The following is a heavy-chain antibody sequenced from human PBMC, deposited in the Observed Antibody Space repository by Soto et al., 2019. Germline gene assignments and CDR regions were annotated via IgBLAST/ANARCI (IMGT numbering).Heavy chain of an antibody. J-gene: IGHJ4*02. D-gene: IGHD3-10*01. CDR2: ITTSGGGT. Sequence: EVQLLESGGGLVQPGGSLRLSCAASGFTFSSYAMDLVRQAPGKGLEWVSAITTSGGGTYHADFVKGRXTTSXXNXXXXXXXXXXXXXAEDTAVYYCATYVRAFDSWGQGTLVTVXX. V-gene: IGHV3-23*01. CDR3: ATYVRAFDS. CDR1: GFTFSSYA.